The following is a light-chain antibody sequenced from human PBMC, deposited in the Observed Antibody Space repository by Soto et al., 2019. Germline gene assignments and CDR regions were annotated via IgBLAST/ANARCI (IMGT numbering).Light chain of an antibody. CDR2: GTS. CDR1: QSISNRY. Sequence: DNVLTQSPGTLSLSPGERATLSCRASQSISNRYLAWYHQKPGQAPRLLIYGTSNRATGIPDRFSGSGSGTDFTLTISRLEPEDFALYYCQQYTSSPPMSTFGQGTRLEI. J-gene: IGKJ2*01. CDR3: QQYTSSPPMST. V-gene: IGKV3-20*01.